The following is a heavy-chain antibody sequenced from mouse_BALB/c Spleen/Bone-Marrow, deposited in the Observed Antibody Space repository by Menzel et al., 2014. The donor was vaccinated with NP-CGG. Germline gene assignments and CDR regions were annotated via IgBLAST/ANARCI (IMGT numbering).Heavy chain of an antibody. J-gene: IGHJ2*01. V-gene: IGHV1-9*01. CDR2: ILPGSGST. CDR3: ARGDYFDY. CDR1: GYTFSSYW. Sequence: VKLMESGAELMKPGASVKISCKATGYTFSSYWIEWVKQRPGHGLEWIGEILPGSGSTNYNEKFRGKATFTADTSSNTAYMQLSSLTSEDSAVYYCARGDYFDYRGQGTTLTVSS.